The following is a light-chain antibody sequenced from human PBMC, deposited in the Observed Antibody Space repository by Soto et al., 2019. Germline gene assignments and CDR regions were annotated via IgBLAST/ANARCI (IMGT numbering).Light chain of an antibody. J-gene: IGKJ1*01. CDR3: HQYGSSSWT. Sequence: EIVLTQSPGTLSLSPGERATLSCRASQSVNNNLAWYQQKPGHAPRLLIYGGSSRATGIPDRFSGSGSGTDFTLTISRLEPEDFAVYYCHQYGSSSWTFGQGTKVDI. CDR1: QSVNNN. V-gene: IGKV3-20*01. CDR2: GGS.